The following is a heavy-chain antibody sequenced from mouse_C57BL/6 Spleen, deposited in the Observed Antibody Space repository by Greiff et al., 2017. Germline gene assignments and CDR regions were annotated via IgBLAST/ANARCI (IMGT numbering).Heavy chain of an antibody. CDR2: IDPENGDT. Sequence: DVKLQESGAELVRPGASVKLSCTASGFNIKDDYMHWVKQRPEQGLEWIGWIDPENGDTEYASKFQGKATITADTSSNTAYLQLSCLTSEDTAVYYCTTEGYYDYDKGYWGQGTTLTVSS. D-gene: IGHD2-4*01. CDR1: GFNIKDDY. V-gene: IGHV14-4*01. CDR3: TTEGYYDYDKGY. J-gene: IGHJ2*01.